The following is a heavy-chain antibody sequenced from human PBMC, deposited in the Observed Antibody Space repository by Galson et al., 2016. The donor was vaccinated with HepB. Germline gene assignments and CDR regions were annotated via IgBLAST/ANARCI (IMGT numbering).Heavy chain of an antibody. Sequence: SETLSLTCAVSGASISRNAWWSWVRQPPGKRLEWIGEVFHSGLTYYNPSLKSRVTMSVDESKNLFSLKLISVTAADTAVYYCASYFVQSWVGSDAFDTWGQGTLVTVSS. D-gene: IGHD3-10*01. CDR2: VFHSGLT. V-gene: IGHV4-4*02. J-gene: IGHJ3*02. CDR3: ASYFVQSWVGSDAFDT. CDR1: GASISRNAW.